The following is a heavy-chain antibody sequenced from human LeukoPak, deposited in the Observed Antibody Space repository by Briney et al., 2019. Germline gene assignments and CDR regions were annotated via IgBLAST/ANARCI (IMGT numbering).Heavy chain of an antibody. Sequence: SETLSLTCTVSGGSISSYYWSWIRQPPGKGLEWVGYSYYSGSTNYNPSLKSRVTISVDTSKNQFSLKLSSVTAADTAVYYCARTIFGVVIYFDYWGQGTLVTVSS. J-gene: IGHJ4*02. CDR3: ARTIFGVVIYFDY. V-gene: IGHV4-59*01. CDR2: SYYSGST. CDR1: GGSISSYY. D-gene: IGHD3-3*01.